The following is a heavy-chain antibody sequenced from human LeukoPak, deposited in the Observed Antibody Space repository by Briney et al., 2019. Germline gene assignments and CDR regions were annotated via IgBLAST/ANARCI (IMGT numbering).Heavy chain of an antibody. J-gene: IGHJ6*03. CDR3: ARDGYCSSTSCYGMEYYYYMDV. V-gene: IGHV1-46*01. CDR2: INPSGGST. CDR1: GYTFTSYY. D-gene: IGHD2-2*01. Sequence: ASVKVSCKASGYTFTSYYMHWVRQAPGQGLEWMGIINPSGGSTNYAQKLQGRVTMTTDTSTSTAYMELRSLRSDDTAVYYCARDGYCSSTSCYGMEYYYYMDVWGKGTTVTVSS.